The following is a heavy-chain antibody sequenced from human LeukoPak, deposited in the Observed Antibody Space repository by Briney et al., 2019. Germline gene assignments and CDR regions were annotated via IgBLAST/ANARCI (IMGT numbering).Heavy chain of an antibody. CDR1: GGSLCGQH. V-gene: IGHV4-34*01. D-gene: IGHD3-10*01. J-gene: IGHJ4*02. CDR3: ARGPEYTTVRETVGSANDY. Sequence: SETLSLTCAVYGGSLCGQHWQWIRHPPGKGREGIGELNHSGSTNYNPSLKSRVPISVDTSKNQFSLKLSSVTAADTAVHYCARGPEYTTVRETVGSANDYWGQGTLVTVSS. CDR2: LNHSGST.